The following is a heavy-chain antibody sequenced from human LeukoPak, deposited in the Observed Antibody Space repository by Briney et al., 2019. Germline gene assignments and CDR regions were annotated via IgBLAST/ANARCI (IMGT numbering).Heavy chain of an antibody. D-gene: IGHD3-9*01. CDR1: GYTSTGYY. CDR2: MNPKSGGT. CDR3: ARSPDILTGEKFDY. V-gene: IGHV1-2*02. Sequence: AAVKVSCKASGYTSTGYYVHWVGQAPGQGLEVMGWMNPKSGGTNYAQKFEARVTMNRDTYISTAYMQLSRLRFDDTAVYYSARSPDILTGEKFDYWGQDTLVTVYS. J-gene: IGHJ4*02.